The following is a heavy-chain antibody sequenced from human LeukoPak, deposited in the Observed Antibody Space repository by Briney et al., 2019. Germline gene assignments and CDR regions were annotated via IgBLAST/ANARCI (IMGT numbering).Heavy chain of an antibody. V-gene: IGHV1-69*04. Sequence: SVKVSCKASGGTFSSYAISWVRQAPGQGLEWMGRIIPIFGIANYAQKFQGRVTITADKSTSTAYMELSSLRSEDTAAYYCARGWNDPDGKFDYWGQGTLVTVSS. J-gene: IGHJ4*02. D-gene: IGHD1-1*01. CDR3: ARGWNDPDGKFDY. CDR1: GGTFSSYA. CDR2: IIPIFGIA.